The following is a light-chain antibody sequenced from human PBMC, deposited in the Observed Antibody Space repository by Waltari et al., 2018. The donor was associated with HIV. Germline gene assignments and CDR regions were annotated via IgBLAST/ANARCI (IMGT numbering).Light chain of an antibody. CDR2: RND. CDR3: STWDNSLSHWV. V-gene: IGLV1-47*01. J-gene: IGLJ3*02. Sequence: QSVVTQPPSASGTPGQNISISCSGDISNLGGNFVYWYKHRPGTAPRLLLSRNDQRPSGVPDRFSASKSATSASLASSGLRSEDEADYHSSTWDNSLSHWVFGGGTKVTVL. CDR1: ISNLGGNF.